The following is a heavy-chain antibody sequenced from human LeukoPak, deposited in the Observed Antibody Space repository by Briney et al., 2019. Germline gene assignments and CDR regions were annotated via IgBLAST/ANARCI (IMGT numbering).Heavy chain of an antibody. D-gene: IGHD5-18*01. CDR2: IYHSGGT. CDR1: GYSISSGYY. Sequence: SETLSLTCTVSGYSISSGYYWGWIRQPPGKGLEWIGSIYHSGGTYYNPSLKSRVTISVDTSKNQFSLKLSSVTAADTAVYYCARAPWIQLWLTPYYFDYWGQGTLVTVSS. CDR3: ARAPWIQLWLTPYYFDY. J-gene: IGHJ4*02. V-gene: IGHV4-38-2*02.